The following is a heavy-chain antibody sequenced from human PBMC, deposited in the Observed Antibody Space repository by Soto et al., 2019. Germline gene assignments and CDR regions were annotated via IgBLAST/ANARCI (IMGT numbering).Heavy chain of an antibody. V-gene: IGHV4-31*03. D-gene: IGHD2-21*02. Sequence: SETLSLTCTVSGGSIGSGTFYWSWIRLHPGEGLEWIGYIFDSGTTSYNPSLKSRVTISVDTSKNQFSLKLRSVTAADTAVYYCARDLWGYCGTDCYPLDVWGQGTTVTVS. J-gene: IGHJ6*02. CDR3: ARDLWGYCGTDCYPLDV. CDR1: GGSIGSGTFY. CDR2: IFDSGTT.